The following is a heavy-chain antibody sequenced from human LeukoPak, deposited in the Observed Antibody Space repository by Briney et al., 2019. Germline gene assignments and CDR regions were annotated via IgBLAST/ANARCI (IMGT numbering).Heavy chain of an antibody. CDR2: ISSSSTYI. J-gene: IGHJ4*02. CDR1: GFTFSSYS. V-gene: IGHV3-21*01. Sequence: GGSLRLSCAASGFTFSSYSMNWVRQAPGQGLEWLSSISSSSTYIYYADSVKGRFTISRDNAKNSLYLQIHSLRAEDTAVYFCATDYGYYFDYWGQGTLVAVSS. D-gene: IGHD4-17*01. CDR3: ATDYGYYFDY.